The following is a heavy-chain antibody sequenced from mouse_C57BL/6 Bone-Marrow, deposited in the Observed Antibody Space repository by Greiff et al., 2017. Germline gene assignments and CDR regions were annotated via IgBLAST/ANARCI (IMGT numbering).Heavy chain of an antibody. D-gene: IGHD2-2*01. CDR2: IYPRSGNT. CDR1: GYTFTSYG. V-gene: IGHV1-81*01. J-gene: IGHJ1*03. CDR3: ARVGDYGYDEGYFDV. Sequence: VQLQQSGAELARPGASVKLSCKASGYTFTSYGISWVKQRTGQGLEWIGEIYPRSGNTYYNEKFKGKATLTAYKSSSTAYMELRSLTSEDSAVYFCARVGDYGYDEGYFDVWGTGTTVTVSS.